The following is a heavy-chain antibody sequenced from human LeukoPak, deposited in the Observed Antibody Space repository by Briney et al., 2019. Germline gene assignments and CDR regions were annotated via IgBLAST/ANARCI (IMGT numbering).Heavy chain of an antibody. CDR3: AIRVGASWDLWPYYFDY. Sequence: GGSLRLSCAASGFTFSTYWMNWFRQTPGKGLEWVAKIKADGGEKDHVASVKGRFTISRDNSKNTLYLQLNSLRAEDTAVYYCAIRVGASWDLWPYYFDYWGQGTLVTVSS. J-gene: IGHJ4*02. CDR1: GFTFSTYW. D-gene: IGHD1-26*01. CDR2: IKADGGEK. V-gene: IGHV3-7*03.